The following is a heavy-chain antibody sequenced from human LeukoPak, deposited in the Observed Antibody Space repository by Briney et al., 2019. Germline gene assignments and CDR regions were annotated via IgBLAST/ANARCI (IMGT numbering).Heavy chain of an antibody. J-gene: IGHJ6*03. Sequence: SETLSLTCTVSGGSISYYYWNWIRQPPGKGLEWIGFIYDSGSTNYNPSLKSRVTISVDTSKNQFSLKLSSVTAADPAVYYCARETSQKGAHYMDVWGKGTTVTISS. CDR3: ARETSQKGAHYMDV. D-gene: IGHD3-16*01. CDR2: IYDSGST. V-gene: IGHV4-59*01. CDR1: GGSISYYY.